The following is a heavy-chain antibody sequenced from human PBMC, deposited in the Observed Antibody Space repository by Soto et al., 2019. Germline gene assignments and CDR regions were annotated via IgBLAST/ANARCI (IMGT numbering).Heavy chain of an antibody. CDR2: INHSGST. CDR3: ARGLSSSWRYVYYSYGMDV. D-gene: IGHD6-13*01. J-gene: IGHJ6*02. Sequence: SEPQSMSCAAEIPSSSGYFWCWIRQPQGKGLEWIGEINHSGSTNYNPSLKSRVTISVDTSKNQFSLKLSSVTAADTAVYYCARGLSSSWRYVYYSYGMDVWGQLRSVT. CDR1: IPSSSGYF. V-gene: IGHV4-34*01.